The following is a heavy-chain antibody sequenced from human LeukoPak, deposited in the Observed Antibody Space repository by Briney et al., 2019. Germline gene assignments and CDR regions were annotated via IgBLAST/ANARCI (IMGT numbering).Heavy chain of an antibody. D-gene: IGHD3-22*01. J-gene: IGHJ3*01. CDR2: INHSGTT. CDR3: AREYQAAYYYDTNGLDV. Sequence: PGGSLRLSCAASGFTFSSYWMSWVRQPPGKGLEWVGEINHSGTTNYNPSLKSRVTIAVDRSKNQFSLRLSSVTAAGTAVYYCAREYQAAYYYDTNGLDVWGQGTMVTVSS. CDR1: GFTFSSYW. V-gene: IGHV4-34*01.